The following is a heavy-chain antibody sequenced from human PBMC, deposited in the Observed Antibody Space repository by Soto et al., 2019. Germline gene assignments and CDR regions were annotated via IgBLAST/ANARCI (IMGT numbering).Heavy chain of an antibody. CDR2: ISGSGGST. Sequence: EVQLLESGGGLVQPGWSLRLYCAASGLTFSSYAMSWVRQAPGQGLAWVSAISGSGGSTYYADSVKGRFTIYRDNSKNTRYLQMNSLRAEDTAVYYCAKGVRSLLTTVAYWGQGPLVTVSS. CDR1: GLTFSSYA. D-gene: IGHD4-17*01. V-gene: IGHV3-23*01. CDR3: AKGVRSLLTTVAY. J-gene: IGHJ4*02.